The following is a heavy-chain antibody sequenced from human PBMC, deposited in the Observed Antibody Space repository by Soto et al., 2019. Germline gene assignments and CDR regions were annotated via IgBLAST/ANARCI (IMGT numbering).Heavy chain of an antibody. Sequence: SVKVSCKSSGYIFKNYAVTWLRQAPGQGLEWMGGIIPVFGTPDYSQKFRGRVTITADESTSTVYMELRSLTSEDTAVYYCARHLYDYVWGSYRHWGQGXLVTVYS. J-gene: IGHJ4*02. CDR3: ARHLYDYVWGSYRH. D-gene: IGHD3-16*02. CDR1: GYIFKNYA. CDR2: IIPVFGTP. V-gene: IGHV1-69*13.